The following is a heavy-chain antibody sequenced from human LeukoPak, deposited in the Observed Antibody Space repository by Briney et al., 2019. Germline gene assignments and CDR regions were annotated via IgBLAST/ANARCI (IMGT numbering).Heavy chain of an antibody. CDR2: ISSSRSYI. D-gene: IGHD3-22*01. J-gene: IGHJ6*03. Sequence: GGSLRLSCAASGFTFSNYTMNWVRQAPGKGREWVSSISSSRSYIFYADSVKGRFTVSRDNAKNSLYLQINSLRDEDTAVYYCARAPNYYDSSGYGNYYYYYMDVWGKGTTLTISS. CDR1: GFTFSNYT. V-gene: IGHV3-21*01. CDR3: ARAPNYYDSSGYGNYYYYYMDV.